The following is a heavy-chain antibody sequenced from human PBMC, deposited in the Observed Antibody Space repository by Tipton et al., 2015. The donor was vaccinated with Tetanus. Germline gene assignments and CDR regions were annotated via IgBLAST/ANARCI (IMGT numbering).Heavy chain of an antibody. V-gene: IGHV4-30-2*01. CDR3: ARESITIFGVVSIDY. J-gene: IGHJ4*02. CDR1: GVSMRNGGYS. Sequence: TLSLTCAVSGVSMRNGGYSWNWIRQPPGKGLEWIGEIYHSGTTNYNPSLKSRVTMSVDNSKNQFSLKLNSVTAADTAVYYCARESITIFGVVSIDYWGQGTLVTVSS. CDR2: IYHSGTT. D-gene: IGHD3-3*01.